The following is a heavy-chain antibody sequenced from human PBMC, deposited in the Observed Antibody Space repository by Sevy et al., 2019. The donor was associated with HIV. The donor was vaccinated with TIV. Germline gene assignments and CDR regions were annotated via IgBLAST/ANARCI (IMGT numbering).Heavy chain of an antibody. CDR2: SKSKTDGGTT. CDR3: TTPLPVEMATIGYYYYMDV. J-gene: IGHJ6*03. V-gene: IGHV3-15*01. Sequence: GGSLRLSCAASGFTFSNAWMSWVRQAPGKGLEWVGLSKSKTDGGTTDYAAPVKGRFTISRDDSKNTLYLQMNSLKTEDTAVYYCTTPLPVEMATIGYYYYMDVWGKGTTVTVSS. D-gene: IGHD5-12*01. CDR1: GFTFSNAW.